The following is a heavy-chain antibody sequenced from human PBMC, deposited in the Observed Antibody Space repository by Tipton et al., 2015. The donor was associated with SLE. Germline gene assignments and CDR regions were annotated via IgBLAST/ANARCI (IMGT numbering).Heavy chain of an antibody. CDR1: GGSFTGYY. D-gene: IGHD3/OR15-3a*01. V-gene: IGHV4-34*01. CDR2: INHSGGT. J-gene: IGHJ6*03. Sequence: TLSLTCAVYGGSFTGYYWSWIRQPPGKGLEWIGEINHSGGTNYNPTLKMRVTISGDTSKNQFSLKLSSVTAADTAVYYCARAPGLDRDYYYYYYMDVWGKGTTVTVTS. CDR3: ARAPGLDRDYYYYYYMDV.